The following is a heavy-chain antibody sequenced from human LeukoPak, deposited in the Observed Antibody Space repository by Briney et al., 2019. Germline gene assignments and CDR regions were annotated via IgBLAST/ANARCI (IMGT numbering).Heavy chain of an antibody. J-gene: IGHJ4*02. CDR1: GFTVSSNY. Sequence: GGSLRLSCAASGFTVSSNYMSWVRQAPGKGLEWVSVIYSGGSTYYAASVKGRFTISRDNSKNTLYLQMNSLRAEDTALYYWARQYPLFHYFDYWGQGTLVTVSS. D-gene: IGHD2-2*01. CDR3: ARQYPLFHYFDY. CDR2: IYSGGST. V-gene: IGHV3-53*01.